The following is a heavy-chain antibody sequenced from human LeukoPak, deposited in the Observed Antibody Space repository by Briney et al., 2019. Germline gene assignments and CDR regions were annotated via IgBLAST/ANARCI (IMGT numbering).Heavy chain of an antibody. Sequence: PGGSLRLSCAASGFTFSSYAMSWVRQAPGKGLEWVSAISGSGGSTYYADSVKGRFTISRDNAKNSLYLQMNSLRAEDTAVYYCARDGFLGDYDTFGPGYSSGWPYWGQGTLVTVSS. D-gene: IGHD6-19*01. CDR3: ARDGFLGDYDTFGPGYSSGWPY. CDR1: GFTFSSYA. V-gene: IGHV3-23*01. J-gene: IGHJ4*02. CDR2: ISGSGGST.